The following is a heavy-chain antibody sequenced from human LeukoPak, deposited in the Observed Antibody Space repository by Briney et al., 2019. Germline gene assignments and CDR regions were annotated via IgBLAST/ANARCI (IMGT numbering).Heavy chain of an antibody. Sequence: GGSLRLSCAASGFTFTTYWMHWVRQAPGKGLVWVSHINSDGSITGYADSVKGRFTISRDNAENTLYLQMNSLRAEDTAVYYCARDAVDTANAVWGQGTTVTVSS. V-gene: IGHV3-74*01. D-gene: IGHD5-18*01. CDR2: INSDGSIT. CDR3: ARDAVDTANAV. J-gene: IGHJ6*02. CDR1: GFTFTTYW.